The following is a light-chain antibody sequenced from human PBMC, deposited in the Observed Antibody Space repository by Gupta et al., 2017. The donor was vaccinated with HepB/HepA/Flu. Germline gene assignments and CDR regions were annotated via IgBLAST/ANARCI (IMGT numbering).Light chain of an antibody. Sequence: QSALTQPASVSGSPGQSLTISCTGTSSYVGFYDLVSWFQQHPGKAPKFLIFEVTKRPSGVSPRFSGSRSGNTASLTISGLQAEDEADYYCCSYAGSGTYVFGSGTRVTVL. CDR1: SSYVGFYDL. CDR2: EVT. CDR3: CSYAGSGTYV. J-gene: IGLJ1*01. V-gene: IGLV2-23*02.